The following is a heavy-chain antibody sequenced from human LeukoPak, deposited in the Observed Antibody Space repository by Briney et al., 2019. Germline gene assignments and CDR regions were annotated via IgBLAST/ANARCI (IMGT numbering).Heavy chain of an antibody. CDR1: GFTFSSYE. J-gene: IGHJ5*02. Sequence: GGSLRLSCAASGFTFSSYEMNWVRQAPGKGLEWVSYISSSGSTIYYADSVKGRFTISRDNSKNTLYLQMNSLRAEDTAVYYCAKDLYDSSGGGLDPWGQGTLVTVSS. D-gene: IGHD3-22*01. CDR2: ISSSGSTI. CDR3: AKDLYDSSGGGLDP. V-gene: IGHV3-48*03.